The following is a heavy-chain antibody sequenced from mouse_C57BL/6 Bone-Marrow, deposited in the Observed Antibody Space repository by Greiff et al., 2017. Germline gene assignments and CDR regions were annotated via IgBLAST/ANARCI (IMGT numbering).Heavy chain of an antibody. D-gene: IGHD2-1*01. Sequence: EVQLQESGPGLVKPSQSLSLTCSVTGYSITSGYYWNWIRQFPGNKLEWMGYISYDGSNNYNPALKNRISITRDTSKNQFFLTLNSVTTEDTATYYCARETIYNGLPFDYWGQGTTLTVSS. CDR1: GYSITSGYY. CDR3: ARETIYNGLPFDY. J-gene: IGHJ2*01. V-gene: IGHV3-6*01. CDR2: ISYDGSN.